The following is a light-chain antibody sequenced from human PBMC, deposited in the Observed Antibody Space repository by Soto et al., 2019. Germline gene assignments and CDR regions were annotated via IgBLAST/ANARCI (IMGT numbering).Light chain of an antibody. Sequence: EIVLTQSPGTLSLSRGERATLSCRASQSVSSSYLAWYQQKPGQAPRLLIYGASSRATGIPDRFSGSGSGTDLTLTISRLEPEDFAVYYCQQYGSSLFNLGTRTKVDI. CDR2: GAS. V-gene: IGKV3-20*01. CDR3: QQYGSSLFN. J-gene: IGKJ3*01. CDR1: QSVSSSY.